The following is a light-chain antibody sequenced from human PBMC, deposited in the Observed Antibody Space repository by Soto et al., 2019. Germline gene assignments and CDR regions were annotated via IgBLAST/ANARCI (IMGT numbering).Light chain of an antibody. V-gene: IGLV2-14*01. Sequence: QSVLTQPASVSGSPGQSITISCTGTSSDVGGYNYVSWYQQHPGKAPKLMIYEVNNRPSGVSNRFSGSKSGSTASLTISGLQAEDEADYYCSAYTTSIALYVFGAGTKLTVL. CDR1: SSDVGGYNY. CDR2: EVN. J-gene: IGLJ1*01. CDR3: SAYTTSIALYV.